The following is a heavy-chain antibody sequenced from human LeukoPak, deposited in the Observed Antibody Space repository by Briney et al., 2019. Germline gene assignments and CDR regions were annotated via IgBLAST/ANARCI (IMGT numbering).Heavy chain of an antibody. J-gene: IGHJ4*02. CDR2: INQDGSEK. CDR3: ARDIDDSSGYYDY. Sequence: GGSLRLACAASGFTSSSFWMSWVRQAPGKGLEWVANINQDGSEKYYVDSVKGRFTISRDNAKNSLYLQMNSPRAEDTAVYYCARDIDDSSGYYDYWGQGTLVTVSS. CDR1: GFTSSSFW. V-gene: IGHV3-7*01. D-gene: IGHD3-22*01.